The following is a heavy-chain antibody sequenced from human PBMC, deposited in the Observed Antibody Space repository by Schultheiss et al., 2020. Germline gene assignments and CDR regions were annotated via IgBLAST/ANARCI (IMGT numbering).Heavy chain of an antibody. CDR2: ISSSSSYT. J-gene: IGHJ4*02. CDR1: GFTFSDYY. D-gene: IGHD6-13*01. V-gene: IGHV3-11*05. Sequence: GESLKISCAASGFTFSDYYMSWIRQAPGKGLEWVSYISSSSSYTNYADSVKGRFTISRDNAKNSLYLQMNSLRAEDTAVYYCARDHIAAAADYWGQGTLVTVSS. CDR3: ARDHIAAAADY.